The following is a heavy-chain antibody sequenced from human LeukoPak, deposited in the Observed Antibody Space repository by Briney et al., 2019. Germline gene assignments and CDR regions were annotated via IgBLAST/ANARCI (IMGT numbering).Heavy chain of an antibody. V-gene: IGHV1-24*01. CDR1: GYTLTELS. D-gene: IGHD3-22*01. Sequence: ASVKVSCKVSGYTLTELSMHRVRQAPGKGLEWMGGFDPEDGETIYAQKFQGRVTTTEDTSTDTAYMELSSLRSEDTAVYYCATGDSSGYSSFDYWGQGTLVTVSS. J-gene: IGHJ4*02. CDR3: ATGDSSGYSSFDY. CDR2: FDPEDGET.